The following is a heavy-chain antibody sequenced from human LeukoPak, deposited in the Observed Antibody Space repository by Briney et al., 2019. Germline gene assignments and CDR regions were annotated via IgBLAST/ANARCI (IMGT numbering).Heavy chain of an antibody. CDR3: ARGFRYYGSGIDY. D-gene: IGHD3-10*01. J-gene: IGHJ4*02. CDR1: GFTFSEYS. V-gene: IGHV3-64*01. Sequence: PGGSLRLFCAASGFTFSEYSIHWVRQAPGKGLEYVSAISTNGGSTYYANSVKGRFTISRDDPKNTLDLQMGSLRPEDMAVYYCARGFRYYGSGIDYWGQGTLVTVSS. CDR2: ISTNGGST.